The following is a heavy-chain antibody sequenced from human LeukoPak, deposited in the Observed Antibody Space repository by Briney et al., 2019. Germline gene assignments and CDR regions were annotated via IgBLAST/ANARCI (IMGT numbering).Heavy chain of an antibody. Sequence: SETLSLTCTVSGYSISSGYYWGWIRQPPGKGLEWIGSIYHSGSTYYNPSLKSRVTISVDTSKNQFSLKLSSVTAADTAVYYCASTAAGTAGSNWFDPWGQGTLVTVSS. D-gene: IGHD6-13*01. V-gene: IGHV4-38-2*02. CDR2: IYHSGST. CDR3: ASTAAGTAGSNWFDP. CDR1: GYSISSGYY. J-gene: IGHJ5*02.